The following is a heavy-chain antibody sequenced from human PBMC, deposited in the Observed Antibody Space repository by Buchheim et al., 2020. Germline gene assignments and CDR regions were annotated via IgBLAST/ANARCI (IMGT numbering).Heavy chain of an antibody. V-gene: IGHV4-59*08. Sequence: QVQLQESGPGLVKPSETLSLTCTVSGGSISSYYWSWIRQPPGKGLEWIGYIYYSGSTNYTPSLKRLVTISVDTSKNQFSLTLSSVTAAGTAVYYCAGSLGYCSGGSCYGERQGFDYWGQGTL. CDR3: AGSLGYCSGGSCYGERQGFDY. CDR1: GGSISSYY. CDR2: IYYSGST. D-gene: IGHD2-15*01. J-gene: IGHJ4*02.